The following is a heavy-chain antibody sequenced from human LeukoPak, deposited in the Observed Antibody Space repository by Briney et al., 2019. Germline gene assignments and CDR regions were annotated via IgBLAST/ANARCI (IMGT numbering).Heavy chain of an antibody. CDR2: ISGSDDST. Sequence: PGGSLRLSCAASGFTVSNNYMSWIRQAPGKGLEWVSGISGSDDSTYYAGSVKGRFIISRDNSKNTLYLQMDSLRAEDTAVYYCAKGNGGYVFYQFDYWGQGTLVAVSA. J-gene: IGHJ4*02. D-gene: IGHD5-12*01. V-gene: IGHV3-23*01. CDR1: GFTVSNNY. CDR3: AKGNGGYVFYQFDY.